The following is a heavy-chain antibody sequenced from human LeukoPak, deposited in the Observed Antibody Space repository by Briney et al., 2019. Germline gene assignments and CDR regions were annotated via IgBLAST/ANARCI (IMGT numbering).Heavy chain of an antibody. J-gene: IGHJ3*02. V-gene: IGHV1-8*01. D-gene: IGHD2-15*01. CDR2: MNPNSGNT. CDR3: ARRTRELGYCSGGSCYHDAFDI. CDR1: GYTFTSYD. Sequence: ASVKVSCKASGYTFTSYDISWVRQATGQGLEWMGWMNPNSGNTGYAQKFQGRVTMIRNTSISTAYMELSSLRSEDTAVYYCARRTRELGYCSGGSCYHDAFDIWGQGTMVTVSS.